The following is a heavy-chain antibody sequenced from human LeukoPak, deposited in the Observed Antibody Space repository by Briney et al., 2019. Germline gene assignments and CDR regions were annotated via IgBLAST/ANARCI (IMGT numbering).Heavy chain of an antibody. Sequence: PSEALSLTCAVYGASLNGYYWSWIRQPPGKGLEWIGSIYYSGSTYCNPSLKSRVTIPVDRSKNQFSLKLSSVTAADTAVYYCARHRTVAAGVAFDYWGQGTLVTVSS. D-gene: IGHD6-13*01. CDR3: ARHRTVAAGVAFDY. CDR1: GASLNGYY. CDR2: IYYSGST. V-gene: IGHV4-34*01. J-gene: IGHJ4*02.